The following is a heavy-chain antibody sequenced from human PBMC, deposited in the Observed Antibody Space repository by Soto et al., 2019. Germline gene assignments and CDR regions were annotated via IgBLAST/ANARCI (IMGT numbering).Heavy chain of an antibody. V-gene: IGHV4-34*01. Sequence: QVQLQQWGAGLLKPSETLSLTCAVYGGSFSGYYWSWIRQPPGKGLEWIGEINHSGRTNYNPSLKXXVXIXXDTSKNQFSLKLSSVTAADTAVYYCAAQGGDGSEYWGQGTLVTVSS. J-gene: IGHJ4*02. CDR3: AAQGGDGSEY. CDR2: INHSGRT. D-gene: IGHD3-10*01. CDR1: GGSFSGYY.